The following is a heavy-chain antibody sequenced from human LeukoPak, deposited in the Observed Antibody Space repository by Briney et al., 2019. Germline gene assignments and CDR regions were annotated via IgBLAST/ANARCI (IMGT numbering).Heavy chain of an antibody. J-gene: IGHJ4*02. CDR3: ASASVGATATY. V-gene: IGHV1-46*01. CDR2: INPSGGST. Sequence: GASVKASCKASAYTFTSYYMHWVRQAPGQGLEWMGIINPSGGSTSYAQKFQGRVTMTRDTSTSTVYMELSSLRSEDTAVYYCASASVGATATYWGQGTLVTVSS. CDR1: AYTFTSYY. D-gene: IGHD1-26*01.